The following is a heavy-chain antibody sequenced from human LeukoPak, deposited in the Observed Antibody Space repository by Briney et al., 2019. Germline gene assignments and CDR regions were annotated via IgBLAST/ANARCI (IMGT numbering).Heavy chain of an antibody. CDR3: ARLSLDGVDY. Sequence: SVTLSLTCTVSGGSISSSSYYWGWIRQPPGKGLEWIGSIYYSGSTYYNPSLKSRVTISVDTSKNQFSLKLSSVTAADTAVYYCARLSLDGVDYWGQGTLVTVSS. D-gene: IGHD1-1*01. V-gene: IGHV4-39*01. CDR1: GGSISSSSYY. CDR2: IYYSGST. J-gene: IGHJ4*02.